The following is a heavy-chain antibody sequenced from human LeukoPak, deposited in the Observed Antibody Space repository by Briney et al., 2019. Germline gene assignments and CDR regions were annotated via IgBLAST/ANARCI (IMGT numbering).Heavy chain of an antibody. V-gene: IGHV1-46*01. D-gene: IGHD5-18*01. J-gene: IGHJ4*02. CDR2: ININGGGT. CDR3: ARDRLTGYPTPYFDY. Sequence: ASVKVSCKASGYAFTTYYMHWVRQAPGQGLEWMGIININGGGTDYAQKFQGRVTMTRDISTTTVYMELSSLRPEDTAVYYCARDRLTGYPTPYFDYWGQGTLVTVSS. CDR1: GYAFTTYY.